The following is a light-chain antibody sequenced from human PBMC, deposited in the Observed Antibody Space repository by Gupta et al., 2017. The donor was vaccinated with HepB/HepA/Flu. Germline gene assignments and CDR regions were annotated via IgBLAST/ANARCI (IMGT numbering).Light chain of an antibody. CDR2: AAS. CDR1: QSISSY. CDR3: QQIYSTPRT. Sequence: DIQMTQSPFSLSVSVGDRVTITCRASQSISSYLNWYQQKPGKAPKLLIYAASSLQSGVPSRFSGSGSGTDFTLTISSLQPEDFATYYCQQIYSTPRTFGQGTKVEIK. V-gene: IGKV1-39*01. J-gene: IGKJ1*01.